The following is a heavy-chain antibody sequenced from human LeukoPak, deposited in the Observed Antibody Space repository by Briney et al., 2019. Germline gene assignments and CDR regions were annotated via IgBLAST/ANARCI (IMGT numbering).Heavy chain of an antibody. CDR1: GGSISSLSYY. Sequence: PSQTLSLTCTVSGGSISSLSYYWSWIRQPAGKGLEWIGRIYTSGSTNYNPSLKSRVTMSVDTSKNQFSLKLSSVTAADTAVYYCARERSVVPAAVPDYWGQGTLVTVSS. J-gene: IGHJ4*02. CDR3: ARERSVVPAAVPDY. D-gene: IGHD2-2*01. CDR2: IYTSGST. V-gene: IGHV4-61*02.